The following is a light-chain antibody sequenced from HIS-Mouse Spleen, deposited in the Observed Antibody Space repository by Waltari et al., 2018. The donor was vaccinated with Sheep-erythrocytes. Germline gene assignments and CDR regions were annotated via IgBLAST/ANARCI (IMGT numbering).Light chain of an antibody. CDR2: AAS. J-gene: IGKJ4*01. Sequence: DIQMTQSPSSLSASVGDRVTITCRASQSISSYLTWYQQKPGKAPKLLIYAASSLQSGVPSRVKGSVSRTDFTLTISSLQPGDFATYYCQQSYSTPPRTFGGGTK. CDR3: QQSYSTPPRT. V-gene: IGKV1-39*01. CDR1: QSISSY.